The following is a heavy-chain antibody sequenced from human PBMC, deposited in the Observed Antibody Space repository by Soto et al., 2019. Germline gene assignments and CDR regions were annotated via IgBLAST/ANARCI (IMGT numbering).Heavy chain of an antibody. Sequence: ASVKVSCKASGYTFTSYGISWVRQAPGQGLEWMGWISAYNGNTNYAQKHQGRVTMTTDTSTSTAYMELRSLRSDDTAVYYCARDQFDCSGGSCYSGPFRYYHYYGMDVWGQGTTVTVSS. V-gene: IGHV1-18*04. J-gene: IGHJ6*02. CDR1: GYTFTSYG. CDR2: ISAYNGNT. D-gene: IGHD2-15*01. CDR3: ARDQFDCSGGSCYSGPFRYYHYYGMDV.